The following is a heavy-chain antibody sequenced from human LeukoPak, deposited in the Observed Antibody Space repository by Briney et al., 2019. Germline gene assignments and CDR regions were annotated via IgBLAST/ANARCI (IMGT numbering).Heavy chain of an antibody. D-gene: IGHD6-19*01. CDR3: AGGKQWLSFDN. V-gene: IGHV4-59*01. J-gene: IGHJ4*02. CDR1: GGSISSYY. Sequence: ASETLSLTCTVSGGSISSYYWSWIWQPPGKGLEWIGYIHYSGSTNYNPSLKSRVTIAIDTSKNQLSLKLTSVTTADTAVYYCAGGKQWLSFDNWGQGTLVTVSS. CDR2: IHYSGST.